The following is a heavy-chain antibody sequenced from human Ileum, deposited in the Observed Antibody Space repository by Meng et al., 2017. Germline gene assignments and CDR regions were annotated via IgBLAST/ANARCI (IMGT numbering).Heavy chain of an antibody. CDR2: IDDSGAST. Sequence: GESLKISCAASGFTFTNYAMSWVRQAPGKGLDWVSSIDDSGASTYYADSVKGRFTISRDNSEHTLYLQMNSLRVEDTAMYYCAKPARSGAAVTSKGHGIDVWGQGTTVTVSS. D-gene: IGHD6-13*01. V-gene: IGHV3-23*01. CDR3: AKPARSGAAVTSKGHGIDV. J-gene: IGHJ6*02. CDR1: GFTFTNYA.